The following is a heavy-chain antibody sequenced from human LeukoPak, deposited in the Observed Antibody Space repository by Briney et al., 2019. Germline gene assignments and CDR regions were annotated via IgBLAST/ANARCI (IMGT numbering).Heavy chain of an antibody. CDR3: AREYDFWRYLDY. CDR2: IKQDGSDK. CDR1: GFTFSSYW. D-gene: IGHD3-3*01. J-gene: IGHJ4*02. Sequence: GGSLRLSCAASGFTFSSYWMSWVRQAPGKGLEWVANIKQDGSDKYYVDSVKGRFSISKDNAKNLLFLEMSSLRAGDTAVYYCAREYDFWRYLDYWGQGILVTVSS. V-gene: IGHV3-7*01.